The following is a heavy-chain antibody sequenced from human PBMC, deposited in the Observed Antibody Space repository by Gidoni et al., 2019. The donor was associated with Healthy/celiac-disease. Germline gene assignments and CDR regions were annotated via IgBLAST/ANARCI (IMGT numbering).Heavy chain of an antibody. Sequence: EVQLVESGGGLVKPGGSLRLSCAASGFTFSSYSMHWVRQAPGKGLEWVSPISSSSSYIYYADSVKGRFTISRDNAKNSLYLQMNSLRAEDTAVYYCARHDYGDYFDYWGQGTLVTVSS. J-gene: IGHJ4*02. D-gene: IGHD4-17*01. CDR2: ISSSSSYI. CDR1: GFTFSSYS. CDR3: ARHDYGDYFDY. V-gene: IGHV3-21*01.